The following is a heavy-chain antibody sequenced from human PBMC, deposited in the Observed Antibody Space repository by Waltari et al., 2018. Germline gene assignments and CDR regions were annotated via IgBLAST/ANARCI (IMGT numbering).Heavy chain of an antibody. CDR2: LYISGSS. CDR1: GDSITNYL. CDR3: ARELPGLGYFDA. D-gene: IGHD2-21*01. Sequence: QVQLQESGPGLVRPSETLSLICNVSGDSITNYLWTWIRQPAGKGLEWIGRLYISGSSNYYSSLKSRVTMSLDASKNQFSLKLISVTAADTALYYCARELPGLGYFDAWGQGILVTVSS. V-gene: IGHV4-4*07. J-gene: IGHJ4*02.